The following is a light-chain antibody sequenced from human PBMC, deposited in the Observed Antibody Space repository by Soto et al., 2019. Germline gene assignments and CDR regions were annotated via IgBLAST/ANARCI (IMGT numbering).Light chain of an antibody. Sequence: QSVLTQPRSASGYPGQSVTISCTGTKSDIGVYDFVSWYQHHPGKAPRLIIYEVVQRPSGVPDRFSGSKSGNTASLTVSGLQAADEADYFCKSYAGSNTYVFGSGTKVTVL. CDR2: EVV. CDR1: KSDIGVYDF. CDR3: KSYAGSNTYV. J-gene: IGLJ1*01. V-gene: IGLV2-8*01.